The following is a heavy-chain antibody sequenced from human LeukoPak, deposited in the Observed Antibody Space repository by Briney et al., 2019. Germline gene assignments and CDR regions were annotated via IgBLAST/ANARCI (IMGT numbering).Heavy chain of an antibody. CDR2: IIPIFGTA. CDR1: GGTFSSYA. Sequence: ASVKVSCKASGGTFSSYAISLVRQAPGQGIEWMGRIIPIFGTASYAQKFQRRVTINTDESTSTCYMEVSSLRSEDTAVYYCARDGCSSTGTRSGGSCFDLYWGQGTLVTVSS. J-gene: IGHJ4*02. CDR3: ARDGCSSTGTRSGGSCFDLY. V-gene: IGHV1-69*05. D-gene: IGHD2-15*01.